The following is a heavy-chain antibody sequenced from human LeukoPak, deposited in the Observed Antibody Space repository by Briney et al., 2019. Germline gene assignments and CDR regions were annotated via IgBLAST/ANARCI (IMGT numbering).Heavy chain of an antibody. D-gene: IGHD5-18*01. CDR2: ISYDGSQK. V-gene: IGHV3-30*03. CDR3: ATYRQIQVPFEF. CDR1: EFSVGSNY. Sequence: GGSLRLSCAASEFSVGSNYMTWVRQAPGKGLDWVALISYDGSQKYFADSVKGRFTISRDNSRSTLSLQMDSLRAEDTATYYCATYRQIQVPFEFWGQGTLVTVSS. J-gene: IGHJ4*02.